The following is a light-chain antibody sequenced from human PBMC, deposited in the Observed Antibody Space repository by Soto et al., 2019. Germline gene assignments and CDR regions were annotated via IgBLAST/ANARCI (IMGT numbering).Light chain of an antibody. CDR1: QSVSSN. CDR3: QQYNNWPPT. Sequence: EIVMTQSPATVSVSPGERATLSCRASQSVSSNLAWYHQKPGQAPRLLIYGASTRATGIPARFSGSGFGTEFTLTISRLQSEDFAVYSCQQYNNWPPTFGQGTKLEIK. V-gene: IGKV3-15*01. CDR2: GAS. J-gene: IGKJ2*01.